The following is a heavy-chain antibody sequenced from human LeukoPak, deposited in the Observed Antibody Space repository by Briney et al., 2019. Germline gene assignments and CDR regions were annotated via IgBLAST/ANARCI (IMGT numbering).Heavy chain of an antibody. V-gene: IGHV1-46*01. D-gene: IGHD6-6*01. Sequence: ASVKVSCKASGYTFTAYYIHWVRQAPGQGLEWMGIIHPSSGSAASAQKFQGRLTMTRDTTTSTVYMELSSLTSEDTAVYYCARDSDSSSLADPWGQGTLVTV. J-gene: IGHJ5*02. CDR2: IHPSSGSA. CDR1: GYTFTAYY. CDR3: ARDSDSSSLADP.